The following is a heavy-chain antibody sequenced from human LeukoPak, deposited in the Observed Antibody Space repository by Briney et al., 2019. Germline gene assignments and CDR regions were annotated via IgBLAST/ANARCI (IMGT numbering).Heavy chain of an antibody. V-gene: IGHV3-7*01. CDR2: INPDGSEK. CDR1: GFTFSGCW. Sequence: GGSLRLSCAASGFTFSGCWMSWVRQSPGKGLEWVANINPDGSEKLYVDSARGRFTISRDNAKNSLYLQMNSLRAEDAAVYYCARDRARYFDWLSSDYWGQGTLVTVSS. J-gene: IGHJ4*02. D-gene: IGHD3-9*01. CDR3: ARDRARYFDWLSSDY.